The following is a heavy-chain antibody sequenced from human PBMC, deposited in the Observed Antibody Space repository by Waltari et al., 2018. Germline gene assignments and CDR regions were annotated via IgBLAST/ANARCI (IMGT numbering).Heavy chain of an antibody. D-gene: IGHD2-21*02. CDR3: ARGGGGDWEWFDP. CDR2: IYYTGST. J-gene: IGHJ5*02. V-gene: IGHV4-59*01. Sequence: QVQLQESGPRRLKPSETLSLICTVPGGPIRGFYWSWVRQPPGKGLDWIGYIYYTGSTNFNPSLKSRVTMSVDTSKNQFSLKLSSVTAADTAFYYCARGGGGDWEWFDPWGQGTLVTVSS. CDR1: GGPIRGFY.